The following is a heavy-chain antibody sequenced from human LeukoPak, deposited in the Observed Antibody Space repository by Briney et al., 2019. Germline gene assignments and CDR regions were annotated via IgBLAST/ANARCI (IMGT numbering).Heavy chain of an antibody. D-gene: IGHD4-23*01. CDR2: INSDGRKT. CDR3: GGNSKQGNDY. Sequence: GGSLRLSCAASGFIFSSFWMHWVRQVPGKGLVWVSHINSDGRKTDYADSVRGRFTISRDNAKNSLYLQMNSLRAEDTAAYFCGGNSKQGNDYWGQGTLVTVSS. V-gene: IGHV3-74*01. J-gene: IGHJ4*02. CDR1: GFIFSSFW.